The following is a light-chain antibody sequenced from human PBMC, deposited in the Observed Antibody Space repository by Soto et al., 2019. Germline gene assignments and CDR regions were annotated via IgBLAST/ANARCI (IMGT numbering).Light chain of an antibody. Sequence: QSALTQPRSVSGSPGQXVTXXCTGTSSDVGGYNFVSWYQQHPGKAPKLIIYDVTKRPSGVPDRFSGSKSGNTASLTVSGLQVEDEGDYYCCSYAGRYTSVFGGGTKLTVL. CDR1: SSDVGGYNF. CDR3: CSYAGRYTSV. J-gene: IGLJ2*01. CDR2: DVT. V-gene: IGLV2-11*01.